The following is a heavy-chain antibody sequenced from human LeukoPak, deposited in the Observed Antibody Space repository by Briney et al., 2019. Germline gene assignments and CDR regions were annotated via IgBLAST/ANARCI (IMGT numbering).Heavy chain of an antibody. J-gene: IGHJ3*02. D-gene: IGHD2/OR15-2a*01. CDR2: IYDSGTT. Sequence: PSETLSLTCSVSGQSISIYYWSWIRQPPGKGLEWIGYIYDSGTTNYNPSLKSRVTISVDTATNQFSLKLRSVTAADTAVYYCARDFSAAFDIWGQGTMVTVSS. V-gene: IGHV4-59*01. CDR3: ARDFSAAFDI. CDR1: GQSISIYY.